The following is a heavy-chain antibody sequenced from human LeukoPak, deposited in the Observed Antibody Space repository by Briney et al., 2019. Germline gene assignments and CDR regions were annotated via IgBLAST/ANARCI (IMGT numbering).Heavy chain of an antibody. CDR1: GFSFSTDG. Sequence: GGSLRLSCSASGFSFSTDGMSWVRQAPGRGLEWVSGILGLGGASRTYYADSVKGRFTISRDNSKNTLYLQMNSLRAEDTAVYYCAHGTMYQLDYWGQGTLVTVSS. CDR3: AHGTMYQLDY. J-gene: IGHJ4*02. D-gene: IGHD2-2*01. CDR2: ILGLGGASRT. V-gene: IGHV3-23*01.